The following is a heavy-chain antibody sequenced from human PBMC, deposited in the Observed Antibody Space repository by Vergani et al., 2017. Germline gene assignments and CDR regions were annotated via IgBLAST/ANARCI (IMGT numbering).Heavy chain of an antibody. J-gene: IGHJ4*02. V-gene: IGHV4-61*02. CDR1: GGSISSGGYY. Sequence: QVQLQESGPGLVKPSQTLSLTCTVSGGSISSGGYYWSWIRQHPGKGLEWIGRIYTSGSTNYNPSLKSRVTMSVDTSKNQFSLKLSSVTAADTAVYYCARTRGQWLVTPFDYWGQGTLVTVSS. CDR3: ARTRGQWLVTPFDY. D-gene: IGHD6-19*01. CDR2: IYTSGST.